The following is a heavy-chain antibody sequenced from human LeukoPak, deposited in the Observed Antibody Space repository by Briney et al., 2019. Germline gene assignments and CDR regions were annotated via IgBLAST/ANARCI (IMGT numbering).Heavy chain of an antibody. J-gene: IGHJ6*02. CDR2: IYYSGST. Sequence: SETLSLTCTVSGGSISSGDYYWSWIRQPPGKGLEWIGYIYYSGSTNYNPSLKSRVTISVDRSKNQFSLKLSSVTAADTAVYYCARDSEDSPSNDRKWVRVRGPYDGMDVWGQGTTVTVSS. V-gene: IGHV4-30-4*01. CDR3: ARDSEDSPSNDRKWVRVRGPYDGMDV. D-gene: IGHD3-10*01. CDR1: GGSISSGDYY.